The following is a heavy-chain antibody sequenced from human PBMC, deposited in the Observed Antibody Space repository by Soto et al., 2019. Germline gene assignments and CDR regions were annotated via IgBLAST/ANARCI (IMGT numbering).Heavy chain of an antibody. CDR2: IGTAGDT. CDR3: ARGFSKERGYYYYYGMDV. CDR1: GFTFSSYD. V-gene: IGHV3-13*01. Sequence: GGSLRLSCAASGFTFSSYDMHWVRQATGKGLEWVSAIGTAGDTYYPGSVKGRFTISRENAKNSLYLQMNSLRAGDTAVYYCARGFSKERGYYYYYGMDVWGQGTTVTVSS. J-gene: IGHJ6*02.